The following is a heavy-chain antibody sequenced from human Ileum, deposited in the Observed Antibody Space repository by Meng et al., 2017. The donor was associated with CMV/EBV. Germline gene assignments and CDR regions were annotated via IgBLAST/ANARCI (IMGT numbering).Heavy chain of an antibody. CDR2: IFFSGNT. CDR1: GASISSGDYY. J-gene: IGHJ5*02. D-gene: IGHD6-13*01. Sequence: LQRSAPGPVKPSPTLSLSCPVPGASISSGDYYWSWIRQPPGKGLEWIGYIFFSGNTYYNPSLNNRVIISIDTPRNQFSLKVDSVTAADTAVYYCARFRIAALGNLFDPWGHGTLVTVSS. CDR3: ARFRIAALGNLFDP. V-gene: IGHV4-30-4*08.